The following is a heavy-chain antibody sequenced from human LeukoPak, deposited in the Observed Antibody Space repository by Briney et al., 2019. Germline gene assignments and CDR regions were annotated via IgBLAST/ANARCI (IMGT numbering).Heavy chain of an antibody. Sequence: GGSLRLSCAASAFTFSSYEMNWVRQAPGKGLEWVSYISSSGTNRYYPDPVKGRFTISRDNAKNSLYLQMNSLRAEDTAIYYCARDRGYYYDSGGYYELDYWGQGTLVTVSP. D-gene: IGHD3-22*01. CDR2: ISSSGTNR. CDR1: AFTFSSYE. J-gene: IGHJ4*02. V-gene: IGHV3-48*03. CDR3: ARDRGYYYDSGGYYELDY.